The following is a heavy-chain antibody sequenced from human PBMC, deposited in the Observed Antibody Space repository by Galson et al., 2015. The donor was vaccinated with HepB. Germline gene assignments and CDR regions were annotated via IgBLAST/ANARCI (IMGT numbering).Heavy chain of an antibody. CDR2: ISYDGSKI. CDR3: ARREEVITSAFDI. Sequence: SLRLSCAASGFSFSSYAMHWVRQAPGKGLEWVAVISYDGSKIYYADSVKGRFTISRDNSENTLYLQVNSLRAEDTAVYYCARREEVITSAFDIWGQGTMVTVSS. CDR1: GFSFSSYA. J-gene: IGHJ3*02. D-gene: IGHD3-22*01. V-gene: IGHV3-30-3*01.